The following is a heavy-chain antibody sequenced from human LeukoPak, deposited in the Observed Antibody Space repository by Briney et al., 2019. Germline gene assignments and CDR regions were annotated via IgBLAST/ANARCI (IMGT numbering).Heavy chain of an antibody. D-gene: IGHD1-1*01. V-gene: IGHV3-48*01. CDR3: ARDHNYAFDN. CDR2: IGIDSGNT. J-gene: IGHJ4*02. Sequence: VGSLRLSCTASGFPFIEYSMNWVRQVPGKGLQWISYIGIDSGNTKYADSVRGRFTISADKAKNSLYLQMNSLRVEDTAVYYCARDHNYAFDNWGQGTLVSVAS. CDR1: GFPFIEYS.